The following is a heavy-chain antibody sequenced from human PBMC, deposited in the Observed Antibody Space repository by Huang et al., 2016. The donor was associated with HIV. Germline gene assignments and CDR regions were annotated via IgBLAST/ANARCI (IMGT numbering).Heavy chain of an antibody. J-gene: IGHJ3*02. CDR3: AREGQTWYGKPIAAFEI. D-gene: IGHD1-1*01. CDR2: IVPLFYVT. CDR1: GGSFNSLA. Sequence: VQLVQSGAEVRRPGSSVRVSCKAAGGSFNSLAFNWVRQAPGQGLEYMGGIVPLFYVTNYAERFQNRRTISADKSTNTVYMELRSLRSEDTGVFYCAREGQTWYGKPIAAFEIWGQGTTVIVSS. V-gene: IGHV1-69*10.